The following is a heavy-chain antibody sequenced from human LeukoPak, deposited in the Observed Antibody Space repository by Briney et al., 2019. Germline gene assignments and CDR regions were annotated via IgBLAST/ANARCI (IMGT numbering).Heavy chain of an antibody. Sequence: PGGSLRLSCAASGFTFSSYAMSWVRQAPGKGPEWLSAVSGSGGSTYYADSVKGRFTISRDNSKNTLYLQMNSLRAEDTAVYYCAKDAPDGRYNWFDPWGRGTLVTVSS. CDR3: AKDAPDGRYNWFDP. CDR1: GFTFSSYA. J-gene: IGHJ5*02. CDR2: VSGSGGST. D-gene: IGHD5-24*01. V-gene: IGHV3-23*01.